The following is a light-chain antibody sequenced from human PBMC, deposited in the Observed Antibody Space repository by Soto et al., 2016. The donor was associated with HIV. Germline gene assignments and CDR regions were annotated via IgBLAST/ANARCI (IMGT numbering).Light chain of an antibody. CDR1: ALPRQY. Sequence: SYKLTQPPSVSLSPGQTARITCSGDALPRQYAYWYQQKPGQAPILVIYKDSERPSGIPERFSGSSSGTTVTLTISGVQAEDEADYYCQSADSSGTPWVFGGGTKLTVL. CDR3: QSADSSGTPWV. V-gene: IGLV3-25*03. CDR2: KDS. J-gene: IGLJ3*02.